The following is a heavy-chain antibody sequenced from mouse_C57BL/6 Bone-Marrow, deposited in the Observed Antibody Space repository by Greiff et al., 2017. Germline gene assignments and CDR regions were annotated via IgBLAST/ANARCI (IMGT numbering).Heavy chain of an antibody. CDR1: GFNIQNTY. Sequence: EVKLQQSVAELVRPGASVKLSCTASGFNIQNTYMHWVQQRPEQGLEWIGRLDPANGNTKYAPKFPGKATISADTSSNTAYLQLSSLTSEDTAIYYCALITTVDWYFDVWGTGTTVTVSS. V-gene: IGHV14-3*01. D-gene: IGHD1-1*01. CDR3: ALITTVDWYFDV. J-gene: IGHJ1*03. CDR2: LDPANGNT.